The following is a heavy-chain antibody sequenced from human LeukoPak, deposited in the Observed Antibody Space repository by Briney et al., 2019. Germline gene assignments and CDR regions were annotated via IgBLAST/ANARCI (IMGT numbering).Heavy chain of an antibody. CDR1: GFAFSNYA. V-gene: IGHV3-23*01. CDR3: ARAGSYCSSTSCLDYYYGMDV. D-gene: IGHD2-2*01. CDR2: ISGTGDRT. Sequence: GGSLRLSCAASGFAFSNYAMSWVRQAPGRGLEWVSIISGTGDRTSHADSVKGRFTISRDNAKNSLYLQMNSLRAEGTAVYYCARAGSYCSSTSCLDYYYGMDVWGQGTTVTVSS. J-gene: IGHJ6*02.